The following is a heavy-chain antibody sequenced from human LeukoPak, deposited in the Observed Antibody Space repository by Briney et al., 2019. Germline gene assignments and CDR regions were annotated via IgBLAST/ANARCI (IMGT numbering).Heavy chain of an antibody. J-gene: IGHJ2*01. D-gene: IGHD3-10*01. CDR1: GFTFSSYW. Sequence: GGSLRLSCAASGFTFSSYWMSWVRQAPGKGLEWVANIKQDGSEKYYVDSVKGRFTISRDNAKNSLYLQMNSLRAEDTAVYYCARTPAMVRGVSWYFDLWGRGTLVTVSS. CDR3: ARTPAMVRGVSWYFDL. V-gene: IGHV3-7*01. CDR2: IKQDGSEK.